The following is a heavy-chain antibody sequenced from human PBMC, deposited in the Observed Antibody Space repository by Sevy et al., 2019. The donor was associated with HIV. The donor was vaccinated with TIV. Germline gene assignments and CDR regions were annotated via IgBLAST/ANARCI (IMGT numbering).Heavy chain of an antibody. J-gene: IGHJ4*02. CDR1: GFTFKTYN. V-gene: IGHV3-48*01. Sequence: GGSLRLSCVASGFTFKTYNMNWVRQAPGKGLEWVSYITSSSSIIYYADSVRDRFTISRDNAKNSLYLQMNSLRPEDXXXXXXXXXXXXXXAKFDYWGQGTQVTVSS. CDR2: ITSSSSII. CDR3: XXXXXXXXAKFDY.